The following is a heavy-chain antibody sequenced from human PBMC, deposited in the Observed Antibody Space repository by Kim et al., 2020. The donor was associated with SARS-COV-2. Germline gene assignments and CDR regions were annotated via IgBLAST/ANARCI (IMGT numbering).Heavy chain of an antibody. CDR1: GFTFSSYA. Sequence: GGSLRLSCAASGFTFSSYAMSWVRQAPGKGLEWVSAISGSGGSTYYADSVKGRFTISRDNSKNTLYLQMNSLRAEDTAVYYCAKDHLYYDSSGYYYGSPTPFDYWGQGTLVTVSS. V-gene: IGHV3-23*01. D-gene: IGHD3-22*01. CDR2: ISGSGGST. J-gene: IGHJ4*02. CDR3: AKDHLYYDSSGYYYGSPTPFDY.